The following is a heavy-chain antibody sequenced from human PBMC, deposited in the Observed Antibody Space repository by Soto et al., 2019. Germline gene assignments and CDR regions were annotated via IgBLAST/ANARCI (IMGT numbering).Heavy chain of an antibody. CDR2: VYYSGNT. CDR3: ARGVDRQWADY. D-gene: IGHD6-19*01. Sequence: SETLSLTCTVSGGSISSYYWTWIRQPPGKGLEWIGFVYYSGNTNYNPSLKSRVSISLHTSKNQFSLQLSSVTAADTAVYYCARGVDRQWADYWGQGTLVTVSS. CDR1: GGSISSYY. J-gene: IGHJ4*02. V-gene: IGHV4-59*01.